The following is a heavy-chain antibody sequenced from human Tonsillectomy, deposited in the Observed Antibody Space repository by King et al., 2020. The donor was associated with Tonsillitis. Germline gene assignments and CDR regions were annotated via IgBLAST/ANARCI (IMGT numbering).Heavy chain of an antibody. V-gene: IGHV3-15*01. J-gene: IGHJ4*02. CDR1: GFTISNAW. D-gene: IGHD3-22*01. Sequence: VQLVESGGGLVKPGGSLRLSCAASGFTISNAWMSWVRQAPGKGLEWVGRIKRKIDGGTTDYAAPVKGRFTISRDDSKNTLYLQMNSLKTEATALYYCSTAYYYDSSGYYYLPFDYWGQGTLVTVSS. CDR3: STAYYYDSSGYYYLPFDY. CDR2: IKRKIDGGTT.